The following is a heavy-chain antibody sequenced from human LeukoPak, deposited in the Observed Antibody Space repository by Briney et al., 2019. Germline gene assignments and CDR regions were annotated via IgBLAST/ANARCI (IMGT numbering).Heavy chain of an antibody. J-gene: IGHJ4*02. CDR3: ARVSWLLSPPDY. Sequence: GGSLRLSCAASGFTFSSCAMSWVRQAPGKGLEWVSAISGSGGSTYYADSVKGRFTISRDNSKNTLYLQMNSLRAEDTAVYYCARVSWLLSPPDYWGQGTLVTVSS. D-gene: IGHD2-2*01. V-gene: IGHV3-23*01. CDR1: GFTFSSCA. CDR2: ISGSGGST.